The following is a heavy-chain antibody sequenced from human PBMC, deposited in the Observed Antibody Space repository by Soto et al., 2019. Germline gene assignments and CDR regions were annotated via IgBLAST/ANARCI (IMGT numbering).Heavy chain of an antibody. J-gene: IGHJ6*02. CDR1: GYTFTSYA. CDR3: ARDHLEYSSSHDPYYYYYGMDV. Sequence: ASVKVSCKASGYTFTSYAMHWVRQAPGQRLEWMGWINAGNGNTKYSQKFQGRVTITRDTSASTAYMELSSLRSEDTAVYYCARDHLEYSSSHDPYYYYYGMDVWGQGTTVTVSS. D-gene: IGHD6-6*01. V-gene: IGHV1-3*01. CDR2: INAGNGNT.